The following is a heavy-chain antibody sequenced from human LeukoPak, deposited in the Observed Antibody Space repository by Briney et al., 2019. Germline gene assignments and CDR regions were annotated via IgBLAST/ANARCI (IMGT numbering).Heavy chain of an antibody. CDR2: ISYDGSNK. V-gene: IGHV3-30*18. CDR3: AKSQRGGWQYYFDY. Sequence: PGGSLRLSCAASGFTFSSYGMHWVRQAPGKGLEWVAVISYDGSNKYYADSVKGRFTISRDNSKNTLYLQMNSLRAEDTAVYYCAKSQRGGWQYYFDYWGQGTLVTVSS. J-gene: IGHJ4*02. D-gene: IGHD6-19*01. CDR1: GFTFSSYG.